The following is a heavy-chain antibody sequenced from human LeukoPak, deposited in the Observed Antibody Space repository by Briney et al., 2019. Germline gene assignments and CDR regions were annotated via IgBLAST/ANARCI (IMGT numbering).Heavy chain of an antibody. Sequence: SETLSLTCSVSGGSISASSHYWAWVRQPPGKGLEWIGSVYYTGSIRYNTSPKSRVTISVDMSKTDLFLTLSSVTAADTAFYYCARRDYRACFDPWGQGILVTVSP. CDR1: GGSISASSHY. CDR3: ARRDYRACFDP. D-gene: IGHD2-21*01. J-gene: IGHJ5*02. V-gene: IGHV4-39*01. CDR2: VYYTGSI.